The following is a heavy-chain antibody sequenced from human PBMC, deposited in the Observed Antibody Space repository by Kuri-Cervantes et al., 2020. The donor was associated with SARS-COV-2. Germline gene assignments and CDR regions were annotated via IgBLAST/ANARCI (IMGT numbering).Heavy chain of an antibody. Sequence: GGSLRLSCAASGFTFSNYGMHWVRQAPGKGLEWVAVISYDGSNKYYADSVKGRFTISRDNSKNTLYLQMNSLRAEDTAVYYCATKPPGVNDAFDIWGQGTMVTVSS. CDR2: ISYDGSNK. CDR1: GFTFSNYG. V-gene: IGHV3-30*03. J-gene: IGHJ3*02. D-gene: IGHD1-14*01. CDR3: ATKPPGVNDAFDI.